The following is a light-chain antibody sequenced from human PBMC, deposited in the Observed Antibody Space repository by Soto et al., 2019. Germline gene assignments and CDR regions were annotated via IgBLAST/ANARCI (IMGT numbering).Light chain of an antibody. V-gene: IGKV1-39*01. CDR2: AAS. CDR3: QQSYRTPLT. Sequence: IHMTQSASSLSASVGYRVTITCRASQSISSYLNWYQQKQGKAPKFLIYAASSLQSGVPSRFSGSGYGTDFNLTISSLQTEDFATYYCQQSYRTPLTFGPGTKVDIK. CDR1: QSISSY. J-gene: IGKJ3*01.